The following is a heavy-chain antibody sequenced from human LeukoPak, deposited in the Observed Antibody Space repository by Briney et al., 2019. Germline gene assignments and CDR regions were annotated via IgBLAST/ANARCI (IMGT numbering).Heavy chain of an antibody. V-gene: IGHV3-21*01. J-gene: IGHJ5*02. CDR3: ARDWRWLHQKAFDP. CDR2: ISSSSSYI. CDR1: GFTFSTYS. D-gene: IGHD5-24*01. Sequence: GGSLRLSCAASGFTFSTYSMNWVRQAPGKWLEWVSSISSSSSYIYYADSVKGRFTISRGNAKNSLYLQMNSLRAEDTAIYYCARDWRWLHQKAFDPWGQGTLVTVSS.